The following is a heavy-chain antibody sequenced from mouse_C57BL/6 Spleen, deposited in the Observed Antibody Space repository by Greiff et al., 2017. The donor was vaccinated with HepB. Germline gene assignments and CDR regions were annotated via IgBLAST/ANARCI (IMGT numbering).Heavy chain of an antibody. J-gene: IGHJ4*01. CDR3: ARYSNWYAMDY. D-gene: IGHD2-5*01. Sequence: QVQLKQPGAELVRPGSSVKLSCKASGYTFTSYWMHWVKQRPIQGLEWIGNIDPSDSETHYNQKFKDKATLTVDKSSSTAYMQLSSLTSEDSAVYYCARYSNWYAMDYWGQGTSVTVSS. CDR2: IDPSDSET. V-gene: IGHV1-52*01. CDR1: GYTFTSYW.